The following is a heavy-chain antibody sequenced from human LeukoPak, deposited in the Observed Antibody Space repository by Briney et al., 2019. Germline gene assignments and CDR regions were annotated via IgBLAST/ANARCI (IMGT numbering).Heavy chain of an antibody. V-gene: IGHV4-34*01. D-gene: IGHD3-3*01. J-gene: IGHJ6*02. CDR2: INHSGST. CDR3: ARLSPNDFWSGYSPKDYYYYGMDV. CDR1: GGSFSGYY. Sequence: PSETLSLTCAVYGGSFSGYYWSWIRQPPGKGLEWIGEINHSGSTNYNPSLKSRVTISVDTSKNQFSLKLSSVTAADTAVYYCARLSPNDFWSGYSPKDYYYYGMDVWGRGTTVTVSS.